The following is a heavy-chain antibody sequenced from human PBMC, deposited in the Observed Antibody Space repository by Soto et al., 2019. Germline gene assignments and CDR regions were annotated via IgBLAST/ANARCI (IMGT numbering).Heavy chain of an antibody. CDR3: ARHVFGNSFSVIGRFDP. J-gene: IGHJ5*02. CDR1: GGYISSSSYY. V-gene: IGHV4-39*01. CDR2: IYYSGRT. D-gene: IGHD2-8*01. Sequence: QLQLQESAPGLVKPSETLSLTCTVSGGYISSSSYYWGWIRQPPGKGLEWVGSIYYSGRTYYNPPLKIRVTVSLDTSKNQFSLKLSSMPAEDTKVYNCARHVFGNSFSVIGRFDPWGKRTLVTVS.